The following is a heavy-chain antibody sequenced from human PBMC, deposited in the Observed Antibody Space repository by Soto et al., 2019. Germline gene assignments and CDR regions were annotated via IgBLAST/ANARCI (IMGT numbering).Heavy chain of an antibody. CDR1: GFSLSTSGMG. CDR2: IYWHEEK. Sequence: QITLKESGPTLVKPTQTFTLACTFSGFSLSTSGMGVGWIRQPPGKALEWLALIYWHEEKCYSQSLKSRLTITNYTSKHLVVFTMTNMDLVDTATYCCAHYSSSSSFDYWGQGTLVTVSS. J-gene: IGHJ4*02. CDR3: AHYSSSSSFDY. V-gene: IGHV2-5*01. D-gene: IGHD6-6*01.